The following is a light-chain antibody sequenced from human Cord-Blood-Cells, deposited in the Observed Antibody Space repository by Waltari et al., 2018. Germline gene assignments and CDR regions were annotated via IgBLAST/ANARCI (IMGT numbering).Light chain of an antibody. CDR2: AAS. V-gene: IGKV1-39*01. Sequence: DIQMTPSPSSLSASVGDRVTLPCRASQSIISYLNWYQQKPGKAPKLLIYAASSLQSGVPSRFSGSGAGTDFTLTISSLQPEDFATYYCQQSYSTPPITFGQGTRLEIK. J-gene: IGKJ5*01. CDR1: QSIISY. CDR3: QQSYSTPPIT.